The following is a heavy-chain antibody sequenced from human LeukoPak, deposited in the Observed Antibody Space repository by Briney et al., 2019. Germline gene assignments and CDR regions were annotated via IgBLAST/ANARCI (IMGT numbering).Heavy chain of an antibody. J-gene: IGHJ3*02. CDR3: ARQASRKTIITMVRGANDAFDI. V-gene: IGHV4-38-2*02. Sequence: PSETLSLTCTVSGYSISGGYYWGWIRQPPGKGLEWIGSIYHSGSTYYNPSLKSRVTISVDTSKNQFSLKLSSVTAADTAVYYCARQASRKTIITMVRGANDAFDIWGQGTMVTVSS. CDR2: IYHSGST. D-gene: IGHD3-10*01. CDR1: GYSISGGYY.